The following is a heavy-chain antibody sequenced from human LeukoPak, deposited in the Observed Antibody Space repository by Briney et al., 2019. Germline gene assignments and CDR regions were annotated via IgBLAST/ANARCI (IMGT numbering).Heavy chain of an antibody. V-gene: IGHV3-21*01. Sequence: GGSLRLSCAASGFTFSSYSMNWVRQAPGKGLEWVSSISSSSSYIYYADSVKGRFTISRDNAKNSLYLQMNSLRAEDTAVYYCARLGSPVVVAATPFDYWGQGTLVTVSS. CDR3: ARLGSPVVVAATPFDY. J-gene: IGHJ4*02. D-gene: IGHD2-15*01. CDR1: GFTFSSYS. CDR2: ISSSSSYI.